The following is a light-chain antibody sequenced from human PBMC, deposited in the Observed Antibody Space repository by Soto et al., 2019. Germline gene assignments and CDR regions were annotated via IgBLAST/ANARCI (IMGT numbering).Light chain of an antibody. V-gene: IGKV3-20*01. Sequence: EIVLTQSPGTLSLSPGERATLSCRASQTVSRNNLVWYQQRPGQPPRLLIYGASSRATGIPDRFSGSGSGTDFRLTISTLEPEDFAVNYCQQYGDAPNTFGQGTRLEIK. CDR2: GAS. J-gene: IGKJ5*01. CDR3: QQYGDAPNT. CDR1: QTVSRNN.